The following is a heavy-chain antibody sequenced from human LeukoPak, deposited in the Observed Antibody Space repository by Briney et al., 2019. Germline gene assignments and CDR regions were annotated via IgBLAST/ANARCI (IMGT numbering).Heavy chain of an antibody. J-gene: IGHJ6*02. D-gene: IGHD3-16*01. CDR1: GGSISGYY. CDR3: VRFGVNYDMDV. CDR2: IHYSGRA. V-gene: IGHV4-59*01. Sequence: TSETLSLTCSVSGGSISGYYWTWVRQPPGKGLEWIGQIHYSGRADYNPSLKSRITMSVDTSRNQISLKLSSVTAADTAIYYCVRFGVNYDMDVWGHGTTVTVFS.